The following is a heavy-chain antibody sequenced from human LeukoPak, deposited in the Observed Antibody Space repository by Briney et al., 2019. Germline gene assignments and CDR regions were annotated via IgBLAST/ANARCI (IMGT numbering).Heavy chain of an antibody. V-gene: IGHV3-30*18. CDR1: GFTFSSYG. J-gene: IGHJ3*01. Sequence: GASLRLSCAASGFTFSSYGMHWVRQAPGKGLEWVAVISYDGSNKYYADSVKGRFTISRDNSKNTLYLQMNSLRAEDTAVYYCAKGPQTGYSNWGQGTMVTVSS. CDR3: AKGPQTGYSN. D-gene: IGHD6-13*01. CDR2: ISYDGSNK.